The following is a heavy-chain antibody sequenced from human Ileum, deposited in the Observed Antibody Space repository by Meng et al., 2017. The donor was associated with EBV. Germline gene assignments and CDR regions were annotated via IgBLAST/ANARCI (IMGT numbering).Heavy chain of an antibody. V-gene: IGHV4-61*08. CDR3: ARLLSHHGDHGDVFDH. Sequence: VHLQDSGPGLAKPSETLSLTCTVSGNSVSSGVYYWSLVRQPPGKGLEWIGYLHSSGETKYNPSLKSRATISIDTSKNQFSLKLNSLTAADTAVYYCARLLSHHGDHGDVFDHWGPGTLVTVSS. CDR1: GNSVSSGVYY. J-gene: IGHJ4*02. CDR2: LHSSGET. D-gene: IGHD4-17*01.